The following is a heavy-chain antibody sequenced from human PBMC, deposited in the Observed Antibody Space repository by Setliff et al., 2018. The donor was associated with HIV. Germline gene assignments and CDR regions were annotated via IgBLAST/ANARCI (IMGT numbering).Heavy chain of an antibody. J-gene: IGHJ3*02. V-gene: IGHV1-69*05. CDR3: ARGHSSGSTYSGSYGAFDI. Sequence: SVKVSCKASGGTFSRYGISWVRQAPGQGLEWMGGIIPIFGTLNYAQKFQGRVTITTDESTSTAYMGLSSLRSGDTALYYFARGHSSGSTYSGSYGAFDIWGQGTMVTVSS. CDR2: IIPIFGTL. D-gene: IGHD1-26*01. CDR1: GGTFSRYG.